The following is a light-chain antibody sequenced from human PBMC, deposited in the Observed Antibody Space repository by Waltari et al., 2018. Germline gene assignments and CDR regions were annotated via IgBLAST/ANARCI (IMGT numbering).Light chain of an antibody. CDR1: SSNIGRNT. V-gene: IGLV1-44*01. CDR3: AAWDDSLNGWV. Sequence: QSVLTQPPSASGTPGQRVTIPCSGSSSNIGRNTVNWYQQPPGTAPKPLFYSNNQRPPGVPDRFSGSKSGTSASLAISGLQSEDEADYYCAAWDDSLNGWVFGGGTKLTVL. CDR2: SNN. J-gene: IGLJ3*02.